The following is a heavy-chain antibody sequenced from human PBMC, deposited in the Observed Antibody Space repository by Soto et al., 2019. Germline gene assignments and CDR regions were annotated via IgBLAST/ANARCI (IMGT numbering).Heavy chain of an antibody. CDR2: ISCSGSST. J-gene: IGHJ4*02. V-gene: IGHV3-23*01. D-gene: IGHD1-7*01. Sequence: VGSLRLSCAASGFTFSSYAMSWVRQAPGKGLEWVSTISCSGSSTYYTDSVKGRFTISRDDSKNTLYLQMNSLRAEDTAVYYCAKGDGWNFSYFDYWGQGTLVTVSS. CDR3: AKGDGWNFSYFDY. CDR1: GFTFSSYA.